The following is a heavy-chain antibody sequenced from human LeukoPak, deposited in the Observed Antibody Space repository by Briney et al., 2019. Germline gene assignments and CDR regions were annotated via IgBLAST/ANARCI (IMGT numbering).Heavy chain of an antibody. J-gene: IGHJ4*02. CDR1: GGSFSGYY. CDR3: ARGIREWIRSSIDY. D-gene: IGHD5-12*01. CDR2: INHSGTT. V-gene: IGHV4-34*01. Sequence: PAETLSLTCAVYGGSFSGYYSSSIRQPPGEGLGWIGEINHSGTTNFNPPLKSQVTISVATSKNQFSLKLTSVTPADRPWYYFARGIREWIRSSIDYWGQGTLVTVSS.